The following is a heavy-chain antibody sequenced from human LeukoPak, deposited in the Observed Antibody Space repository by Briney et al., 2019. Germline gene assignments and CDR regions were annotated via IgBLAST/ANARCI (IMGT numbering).Heavy chain of an antibody. CDR2: IYSGGST. J-gene: IGHJ4*02. V-gene: IGHV3-66*01. CDR1: GFTFSSYA. D-gene: IGHD1-26*01. CDR3: ARGGVGATREEY. Sequence: GGSLRLSCAASGFTFSSYAMSWVRQAPGKELEWVSIIYSGGSTYYADSVKGRFTISRDNSKNTLYLQMNSLRAEDTAVYYCARGGVGATREEYWGQGTLVTVFS.